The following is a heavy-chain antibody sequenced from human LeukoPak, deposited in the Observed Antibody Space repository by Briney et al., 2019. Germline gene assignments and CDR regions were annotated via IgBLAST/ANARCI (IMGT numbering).Heavy chain of an antibody. J-gene: IGHJ4*02. CDR2: ISGTGSST. CDR1: GFTFGNYA. V-gene: IGHV3-23*01. CDR3: AKDFPFYYDSSGYYN. D-gene: IGHD3-22*01. Sequence: PGGSLRLSCEASGFTFGNYAMNWVRQAPGKGLEWVSTISGTGSSTYYADSVKGRFTISRDNSKNTLYLQMNSLRAEDTAVYYCAKDFPFYYDSSGYYNWGQGTLVTVSS.